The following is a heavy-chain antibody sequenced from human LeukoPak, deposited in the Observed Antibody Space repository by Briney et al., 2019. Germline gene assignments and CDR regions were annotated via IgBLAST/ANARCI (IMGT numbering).Heavy chain of an antibody. CDR3: ARDVVVVPAAIHYGMDV. CDR1: GGSFSDYF. J-gene: IGHJ6*02. CDR2: INHSGRT. V-gene: IGHV4-34*01. Sequence: PSETLSLTCAVYGGSFSDYFWGWVRQPPGKGLEWIGEINHSGRTYYNPSLKSRVTISVDTSKNQFSLNLSSVTAADTAVYYCARDVVVVPAAIHYGMDVWGQGTTVTVSS. D-gene: IGHD2-2*01.